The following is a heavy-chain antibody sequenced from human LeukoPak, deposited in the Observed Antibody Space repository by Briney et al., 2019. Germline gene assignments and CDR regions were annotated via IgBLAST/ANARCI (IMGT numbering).Heavy chain of an antibody. Sequence: SQTLSLTCTVSGGSISRGGYYWSWIRQPPGKGLEWIGYIYYTGDTNHNPSLKSRVTISIDTSKNQLSLTLHSVTAADTAVYYCARHPFATPFDYWGQGILVTVSS. D-gene: IGHD2-15*01. J-gene: IGHJ4*02. CDR1: GGSISRGGYY. V-gene: IGHV4-61*08. CDR3: ARHPFATPFDY. CDR2: IYYTGDT.